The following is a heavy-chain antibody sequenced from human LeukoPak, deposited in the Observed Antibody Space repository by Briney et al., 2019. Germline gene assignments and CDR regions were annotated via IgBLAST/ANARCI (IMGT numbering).Heavy chain of an antibody. V-gene: IGHV3-66*01. J-gene: IGHJ5*02. Sequence: GGSLRLSCTASGFTVSSNYMSWVRQAPGKGLEWVSLIFSDGSSYYADSVRGRFTISRDNSRNTLSLQMNSLRAEDTAVYYCARVLPSVTNWFDPWGQGTLVIVSS. CDR2: IFSDGSS. CDR1: GFTVSSNY. CDR3: ARVLPSVTNWFDP. D-gene: IGHD3-10*01.